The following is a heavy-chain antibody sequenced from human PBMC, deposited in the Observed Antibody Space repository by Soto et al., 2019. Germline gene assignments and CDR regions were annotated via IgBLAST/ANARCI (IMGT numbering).Heavy chain of an antibody. Sequence: EVHLVESGGGLVQPGGSLRLSCAASGFTFNTYWMTWVRQAPGKGLEWGANINEDGSQKYYVDSVKGRFTISRDNAKNSLYLQMNSLRDEDTAVYYCARAASSSWPYWGQGTLVTVSS. D-gene: IGHD6-13*01. CDR1: GFTFNTYW. CDR3: ARAASSSWPY. CDR2: INEDGSQK. V-gene: IGHV3-7*01. J-gene: IGHJ4*02.